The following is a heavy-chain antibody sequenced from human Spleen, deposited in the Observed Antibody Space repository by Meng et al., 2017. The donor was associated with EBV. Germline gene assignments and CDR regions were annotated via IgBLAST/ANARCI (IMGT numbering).Heavy chain of an antibody. CDR3: ATTQGLANWFDP. Sequence: FSSFDFTWVRQAPGQGRGCMGRTHIYNCSTNTAQRLQGRVAMTTDTSTTTAYMELQSLTYDDTAVYYRATTQGLANWFDPWGQGTLVTVSS. CDR2: THIYNCST. J-gene: IGHJ5*02. CDR1: FSSFD. D-gene: IGHD6-19*01. V-gene: IGHV1-18*01.